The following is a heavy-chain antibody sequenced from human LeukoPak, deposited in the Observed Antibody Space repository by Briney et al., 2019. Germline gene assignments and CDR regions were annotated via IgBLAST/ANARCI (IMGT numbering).Heavy chain of an antibody. Sequence: PSETLSLTCTVSGGSLNFFYWSWIRQPPGKGLEWIGYISYPGTTYYNPSLKSRVTISLDTSKNHFSLNLGSATAADTAVYYCARDFARNSGDYGNDGFDIWGLGTMVTVSS. J-gene: IGHJ3*02. D-gene: IGHD4-17*01. V-gene: IGHV4-59*01. CDR1: GGSLNFFY. CDR3: ARDFARNSGDYGNDGFDI. CDR2: ISYPGTT.